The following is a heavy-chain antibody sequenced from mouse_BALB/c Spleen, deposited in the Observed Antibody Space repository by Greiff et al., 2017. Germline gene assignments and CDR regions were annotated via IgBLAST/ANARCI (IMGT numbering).Heavy chain of an antibody. Sequence: EVQRVESGAELVRSGASVKLSCTASGFNIKDYYMHWVKQRPEQGLEWIGWIDPENGDTEYAPKFQGKATMTAHTSSNTAYLQLSSLTSEDTAVYYCNAQRGNHYAMDYWGQGTSVTVSS. V-gene: IGHV14-4*02. D-gene: IGHD2-1*01. CDR1: GFNIKDYY. CDR2: IDPENGDT. J-gene: IGHJ4*01. CDR3: NAQRGNHYAMDY.